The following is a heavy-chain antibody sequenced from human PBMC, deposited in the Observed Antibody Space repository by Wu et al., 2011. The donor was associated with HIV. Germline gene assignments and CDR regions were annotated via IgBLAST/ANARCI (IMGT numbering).Heavy chain of an antibody. D-gene: IGHD5-24*01. V-gene: IGHV1-69*14. CDR1: GGTFSSYA. Sequence: QVQLVQSGAEVKKPGSSVKVSCKASGGTFSSYAISWVRQAPGQGLEWMGGIIPIFGTTNYAQKFQGRVTITADKSTSTASIELSSLRSEDTAVYYCARPRERWLQFEKGSDAFHIWGQGTMVTVSS. CDR2: IIPIFGTT. J-gene: IGHJ3*02. CDR3: ARPRERWLQFEKGSDAFHI.